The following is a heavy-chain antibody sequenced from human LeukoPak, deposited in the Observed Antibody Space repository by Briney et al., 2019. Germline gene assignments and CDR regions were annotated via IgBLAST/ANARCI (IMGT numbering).Heavy chain of an antibody. J-gene: IGHJ4*02. CDR1: GGSISGYY. D-gene: IGHD3-22*01. CDR2: IYYTGST. Sequence: SETLSLTCTVSGGSISGYYWNWFRQPPGKGLEWIGYIYYTGSTNFNPSLKSRVTISVDTSKNQLSPNLRSVTAADTAVYYCARIDSGGYGYLDYWGQGTLVTVSS. CDR3: ARIDSGGYGYLDY. V-gene: IGHV4-59*01.